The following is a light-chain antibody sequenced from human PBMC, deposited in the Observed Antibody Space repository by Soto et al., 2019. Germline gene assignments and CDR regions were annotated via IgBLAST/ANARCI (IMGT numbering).Light chain of an antibody. CDR2: DAS. J-gene: IGKJ2*01. Sequence: ELVLTQSPATMSLSPGERATLSCRASQSVSSYLSWYQPKPGQAPRRLIYDASNSATGIPARFSGSGSGTDYTLTISSLEAEDFAFYYWQLRSNWPMYTFGQGTKLEIK. CDR1: QSVSSY. V-gene: IGKV3-11*01. CDR3: QLRSNWPMYT.